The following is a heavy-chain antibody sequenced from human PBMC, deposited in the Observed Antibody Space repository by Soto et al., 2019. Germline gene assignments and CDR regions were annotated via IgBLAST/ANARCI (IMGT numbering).Heavy chain of an antibody. CDR2: ISAYNGNT. J-gene: IGHJ6*02. CDR1: GYTFTSYG. CDR3: GRYDRALGGMDV. D-gene: IGHD3-22*01. Sequence: GASVKVSCKASGYTFTSYGISWVRQAPGQGLEWMGWISAYNGNTNYVQKLQGRVTMTTDSSTSTAYMELRSLRSDDTAVYYCGRYDRALGGMDVWGQGTTVTVSS. V-gene: IGHV1-18*04.